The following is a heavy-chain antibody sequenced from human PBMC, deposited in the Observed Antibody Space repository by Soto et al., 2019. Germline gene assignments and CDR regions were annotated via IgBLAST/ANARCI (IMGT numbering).Heavy chain of an antibody. V-gene: IGHV4-31*01. J-gene: IGHJ6*02. CDR2: IYHSGAT. CDR3: AKFEDSGSSEFYYYSGMDV. CDR1: GGSITRDNFF. D-gene: IGHD3-22*01. Sequence: QVQLQESGPGLVKPSQTLSLTCAVSGGSITRDNFFWNWIRQRPGKGLEWIGYIYHSGATYYNPSLKSLVVISIDKAKNHFSLNLTSVNYADTAIYYCAKFEDSGSSEFYYYSGMDVWGQGTTATVSS.